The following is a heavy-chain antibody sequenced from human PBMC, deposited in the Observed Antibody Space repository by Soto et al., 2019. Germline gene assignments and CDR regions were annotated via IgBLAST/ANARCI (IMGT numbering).Heavy chain of an antibody. CDR2: FDPDEAET. J-gene: IGHJ5*02. CDR3: TTYHGDYNFDH. Sequence: QVQLVQSWAEVKKPGASVKVSCKVSGYTLNEVAMHWVRQAPGKGLEWLGGFDPDEAETIYAQHFQGRVTMTEDTSTDTVYMELSSLRSKDTALYFCTTYHGDYNFDHWGKGTLITVSS. V-gene: IGHV1-24*01. CDR1: GYTLNEVA. D-gene: IGHD4-17*01.